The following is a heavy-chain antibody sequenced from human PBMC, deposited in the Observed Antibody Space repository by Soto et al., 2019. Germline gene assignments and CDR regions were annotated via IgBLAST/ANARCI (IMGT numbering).Heavy chain of an antibody. J-gene: IGHJ4*02. CDR1: GYFFTSHY. CDR2: INPNNGDT. CDR3: AREVTYGGGSFSLGL. D-gene: IGHD3-10*01. V-gene: IGHV1-2*06. Sequence: ASVKVSCKTSGYFFTSHYIHWVRLAPGRGLEWMGRINPNNGDTNSPQKFQGRVTMTSDTSISTAYMEMSGLRSDDTALYYCAREVTYGGGSFSLGLWGQGTLVTVSS.